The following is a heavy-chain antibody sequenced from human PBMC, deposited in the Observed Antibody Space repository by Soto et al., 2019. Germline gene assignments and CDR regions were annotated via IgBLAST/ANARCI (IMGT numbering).Heavy chain of an antibody. J-gene: IGHJ4*02. CDR1: GFTFSDYY. D-gene: IGHD3-16*01. CDR2: SRNKANSYNT. Sequence: EVQLVQSGGGLVQPGGFLRLSCAASGFTFSDYYMDWVRQVPEKGLEWLGRSRNKANSYNTEYAPSVKGRFSTSRDDSKDSMYLQMNSLKSEDSAVYYCARDTGGSYDYWGQGPWSPSPQ. V-gene: IGHV3-72*01. CDR3: ARDTGGSYDY.